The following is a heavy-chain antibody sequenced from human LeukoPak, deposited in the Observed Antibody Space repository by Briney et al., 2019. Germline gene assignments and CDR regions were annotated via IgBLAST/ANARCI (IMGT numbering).Heavy chain of an antibody. CDR2: IKPDNGQT. Sequence: GASVKVSCKASGYVFASHWVHWFRQAPGQGLEWVGFIKPDNGQTGLAQSLQGRVTLTRDTSISTVYMELNGLTSDDTAVYFCARDYPHQRFDIWGQGTLVTVSS. CDR3: ARDYPHQRFDI. D-gene: IGHD2-2*01. J-gene: IGHJ4*02. CDR1: GYVFASHW. V-gene: IGHV1-2*02.